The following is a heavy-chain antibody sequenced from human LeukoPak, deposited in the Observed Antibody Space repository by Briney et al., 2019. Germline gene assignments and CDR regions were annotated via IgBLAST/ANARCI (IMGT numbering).Heavy chain of an antibody. CDR2: IGGSGGST. V-gene: IGHV3-23*01. D-gene: IGHD3-10*01. CDR3: ARPPMVRGVIITGDDVFDI. CDR1: GFTFSSYA. J-gene: IGHJ3*02. Sequence: PGGSLRLSCAASGFTFSSYAMSWVRQAPGKGLEWVSVIGGSGGSTYYADSVKGRFTISRDNSKNTLYLQMNSLKAEDTAVYYCARPPMVRGVIITGDDVFDIWGQGTMVTVSS.